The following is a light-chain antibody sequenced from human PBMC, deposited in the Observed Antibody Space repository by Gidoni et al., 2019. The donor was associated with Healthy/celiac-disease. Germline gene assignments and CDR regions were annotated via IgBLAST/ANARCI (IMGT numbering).Light chain of an antibody. CDR1: QSVSSSY. Sequence: VLTQSPGPLSLSPGERATLSCRASQSVSSSYFAWYQQKPGQAPRRLIYGASSRATGIPDRFSGSGSGTDFTLTISRLEPEDFAVYYCQQYGSSPFTFGPGTKVDIK. CDR3: QQYGSSPFT. V-gene: IGKV3-20*01. CDR2: GAS. J-gene: IGKJ3*01.